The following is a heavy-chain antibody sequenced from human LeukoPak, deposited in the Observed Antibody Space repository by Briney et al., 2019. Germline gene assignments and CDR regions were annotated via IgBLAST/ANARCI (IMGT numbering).Heavy chain of an antibody. CDR3: ARGYSYGSDYYYGMAV. CDR1: GYTFTSYA. Sequence: ASVTVSCKASGYTFTSYAISWARQAPGQGLEWMGWISGYNGNTKYAQKVQGRVTMTTDTSTSTAYMELRSLRSDDTAVYYCARGYSYGSDYYYGMAVWGRGTTVTVSS. J-gene: IGHJ6*02. CDR2: ISGYNGNT. V-gene: IGHV1-18*01. D-gene: IGHD5-18*01.